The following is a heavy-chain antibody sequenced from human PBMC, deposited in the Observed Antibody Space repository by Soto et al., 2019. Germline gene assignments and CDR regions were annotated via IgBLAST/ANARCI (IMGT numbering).Heavy chain of an antibody. D-gene: IGHD5-18*01. Sequence: QVQLVESGGGVVQPGRSLRISCAASGFTFSSYAMHWVRQAQGKGLEWVAVISYDGSNKYYADSVKGRFTIYRDNSKNTLYLQMNSLRAEDTAVYYCARDRGYSYGYFDYWGQGTLVTVSS. V-gene: IGHV3-30-3*01. J-gene: IGHJ4*02. CDR2: ISYDGSNK. CDR1: GFTFSSYA. CDR3: ARDRGYSYGYFDY.